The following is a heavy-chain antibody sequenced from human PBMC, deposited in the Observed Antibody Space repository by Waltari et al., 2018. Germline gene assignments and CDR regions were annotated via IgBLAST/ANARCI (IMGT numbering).Heavy chain of an antibody. CDR3: ARQIYHYDNTYYYYRDFFDY. V-gene: IGHV4-61*02. D-gene: IGHD3-22*01. CDR1: GASISSGNYF. Sequence: QVQLQESGPGLVKTSQTLSLTCTVPGASISSGNYFWSWIRQPAGKGLEWIGRIYTSGITNYNPSLKSRVTISMDTSKTQFSLKLNSVTAADTAVYYCARQIYHYDNTYYYYRDFFDYWGQGTLVTVSS. CDR2: IYTSGIT. J-gene: IGHJ4*02.